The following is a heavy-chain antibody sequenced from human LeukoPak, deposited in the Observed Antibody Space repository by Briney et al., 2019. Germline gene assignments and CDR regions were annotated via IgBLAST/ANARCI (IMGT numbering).Heavy chain of an antibody. V-gene: IGHV3-7*04. J-gene: IGHJ4*02. CDR3: TRVGYIDEGIDY. D-gene: IGHD5-24*01. Sequence: GGSLRLSCTASGFTFGDYAMSWFRQAPGKGLEWVANIKQDGSKKSYVDSVKGRFTISRDNAKNSLYLQMNSLRAEDTAIYYCTRVGYIDEGIDYWGQGTLVTVS. CDR1: GFTFGDYA. CDR2: IKQDGSKK.